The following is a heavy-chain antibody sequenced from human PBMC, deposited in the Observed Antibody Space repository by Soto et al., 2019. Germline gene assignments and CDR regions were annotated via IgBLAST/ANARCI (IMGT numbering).Heavy chain of an antibody. D-gene: IGHD1-1*01. Sequence: QVHLVQSGAEVKKPGASVKVSCKGSGYGFTTYGITWVRQAPGQGLEWMAWISAHNGNTNYAQKLQGRVTGTRDTSTSTAYMEVRRLRSDDTAVYYWAGGRYGDYWGQGALVTVSS. CDR1: GYGFTTYG. CDR2: ISAHNGNT. J-gene: IGHJ4*02. CDR3: AGGRYGDY. V-gene: IGHV1-18*01.